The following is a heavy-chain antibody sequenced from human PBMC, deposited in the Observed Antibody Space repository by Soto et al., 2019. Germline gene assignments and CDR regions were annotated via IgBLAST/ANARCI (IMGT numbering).Heavy chain of an antibody. CDR2: ISSSSSTI. CDR3: ARLLDAYSGWFDTFDY. V-gene: IGHV3-48*01. J-gene: IGHJ4*02. CDR1: GFTFSSYS. D-gene: IGHD5-12*01. Sequence: GGSLRLSCAASGFTFSSYSMNWVRQAPGKGLEWVSYISSSSSTIYYADSVKGRFTISRDNAKNSLYLQMNSLRAEDTAVYYCARLLDAYSGWFDTFDYWGQGTLVTVSS.